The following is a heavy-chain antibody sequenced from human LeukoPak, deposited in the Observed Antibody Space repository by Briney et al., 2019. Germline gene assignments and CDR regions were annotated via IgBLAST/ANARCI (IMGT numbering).Heavy chain of an antibody. Sequence: SETLSLTCTVSGGSISSYYWSWIRQPPGKGLEWIGYIYYSGSTNYNPSLKSRVTISVDTSKNQFSLKLSSVTAADTAVYYCARHLRYYYDSSGYRNAFDIWGQGTMVTVSS. CDR2: IYYSGST. D-gene: IGHD3-22*01. J-gene: IGHJ3*02. CDR1: GGSISSYY. V-gene: IGHV4-59*08. CDR3: ARHLRYYYDSSGYRNAFDI.